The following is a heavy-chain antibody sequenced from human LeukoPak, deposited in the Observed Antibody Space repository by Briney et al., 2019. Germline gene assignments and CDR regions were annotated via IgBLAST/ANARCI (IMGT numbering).Heavy chain of an antibody. CDR3: TTDSRDGYNFGRHFDY. D-gene: IGHD5-24*01. CDR2: IKSKTDGGTT. V-gene: IGHV3-15*01. CDR1: GFTFSNAW. Sequence: GGSLRLSCAASGFTFSNAWMSWVRQAPGKGLECVGRIKSKTDGGTTDYAAPVKGRFTISRDDSKNTVYLQMNSLRTEDTAVYYCTTDSRDGYNFGRHFDYWGQGTLVTVSS. J-gene: IGHJ4*02.